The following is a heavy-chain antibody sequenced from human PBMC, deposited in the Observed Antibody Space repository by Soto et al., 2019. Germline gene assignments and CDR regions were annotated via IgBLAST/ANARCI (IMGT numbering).Heavy chain of an antibody. Sequence: EVQVLESGGGLVQPGGSLRLSCAATGFTFSDFAMSWVRQAPGKGLKWVSRIYGGGNGPHYADSVKGRVTISRDNSKNTSYLQMNSLRAEDTAVYYCAKMEGMDPWAYSFDYWGQGTLVTVSS. D-gene: IGHD2-2*03. V-gene: IGHV3-23*01. CDR2: IYGGGNGP. CDR3: AKMEGMDPWAYSFDY. J-gene: IGHJ4*02. CDR1: GFTFSDFA.